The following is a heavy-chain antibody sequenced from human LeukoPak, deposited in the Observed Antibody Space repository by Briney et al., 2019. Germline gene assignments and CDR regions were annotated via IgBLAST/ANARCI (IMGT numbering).Heavy chain of an antibody. CDR2: ISGSGANT. CDR3: AKDRGIAPELYYFDY. Sequence: GGSLRLSCAASGFTFSSYAINWVRQAPGKGLEWVSTISGSGANTYYADSVKGRFTISRDNSKNTLFLQMNSLRAEDTALYYCAKDRGIAPELYYFDYWGQGTLVTVSS. V-gene: IGHV3-23*01. J-gene: IGHJ4*02. CDR1: GFTFSSYA. D-gene: IGHD6-13*01.